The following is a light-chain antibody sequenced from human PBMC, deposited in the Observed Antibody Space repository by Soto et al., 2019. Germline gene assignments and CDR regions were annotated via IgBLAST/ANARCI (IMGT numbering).Light chain of an antibody. CDR1: QSVSSSY. V-gene: IGKV3D-20*01. J-gene: IGKJ2*01. CDR3: QQYGSSPYT. CDR2: DAS. Sequence: EIVLTQSPATLSLSPGERATLSCGASQSVSSSYLDWYQQKPGLAPRLLMYDASSRATGIPDRLSGSGSGDDSALTISRLETEDFAVDYCQQYGSSPYTFGQGTKLEIK.